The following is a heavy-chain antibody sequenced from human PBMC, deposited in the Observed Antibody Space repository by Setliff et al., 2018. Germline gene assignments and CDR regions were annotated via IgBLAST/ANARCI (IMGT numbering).Heavy chain of an antibody. CDR3: LGDMVRFDAFDI. D-gene: IGHD3-10*01. V-gene: IGHV3-15*01. Sequence: PGGSLRLSCAASGFTFSNAWMSWVRQAPGKGLEWVGRIKSKTDGGTTDYAAPVKGRFTISRDDSKNTLYLQMNSLKTEDTAVYYCLGDMVRFDAFDIWGQGTMVTV. J-gene: IGHJ3*02. CDR1: GFTFSNAW. CDR2: IKSKTDGGTT.